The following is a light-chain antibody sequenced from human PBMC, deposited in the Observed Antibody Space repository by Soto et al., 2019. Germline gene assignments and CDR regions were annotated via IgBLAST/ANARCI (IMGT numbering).Light chain of an antibody. J-gene: IGKJ4*01. V-gene: IGKV3-15*01. CDR3: QQYHNWPLT. CDR2: DAS. Sequence: EIVITQSPATLSVSPGERATLSCRASQRVSTGLAWYQQKPGQAPRLLIYDASTGATGVPARFSGSGSGTEFTLTISSLQSEDFAIYYCQQYHNWPLTFGGGTKVDIK. CDR1: QRVSTG.